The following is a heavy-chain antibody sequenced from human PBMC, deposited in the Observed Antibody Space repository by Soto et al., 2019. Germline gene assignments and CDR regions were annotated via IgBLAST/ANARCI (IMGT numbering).Heavy chain of an antibody. CDR3: LRDESRNSGPPFHY. CDR1: GVTFYTYS. D-gene: IGHD6-25*01. J-gene: IGHJ4*02. CDR2: IDSSGSIT. V-gene: IGHV3-48*01. Sequence: GGTLRLSCAASGVTFYTYSMNWVRQAPGKGLEWISYIDSSGSITYYADSVKRQFSLSRDNANNSLYLQMSSLRGEDTAVYCFLRDESRNSGPPFHYGGEENMVTVPS.